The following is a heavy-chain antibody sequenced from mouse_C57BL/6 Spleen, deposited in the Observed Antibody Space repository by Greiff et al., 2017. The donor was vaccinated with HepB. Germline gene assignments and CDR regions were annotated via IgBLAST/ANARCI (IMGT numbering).Heavy chain of an antibody. CDR3: ARITTVVARYFDV. Sequence: QVQLQQPGAELVKPGASVKLSCKASGYTFTSYWMQWVKQRPGQGLEWIGEIDPSDSYTNYNQKFKGNDTLTVDTSSSTAYMQLSSLTSEDSAVYYCARITTVVARYFDVWGTGTTVTVAS. J-gene: IGHJ1*03. V-gene: IGHV1-50*01. CDR2: IDPSDSYT. D-gene: IGHD1-1*01. CDR1: GYTFTSYW.